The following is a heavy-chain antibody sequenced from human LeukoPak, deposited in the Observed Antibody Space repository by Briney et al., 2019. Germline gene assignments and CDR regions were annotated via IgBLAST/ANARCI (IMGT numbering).Heavy chain of an antibody. D-gene: IGHD3-22*01. J-gene: IGHJ4*02. CDR2: IGSSGSYI. Sequence: GGSLRLSCAASGFTFTTYSINWVRQAPGKGLEWVSSIGSSGSYIYYADSLKGRFTISRDNAKKSLYLQMNSLRAEDTAVYYCARGYYHDSSGYNYGYYIDYWGQGTLVTVSS. V-gene: IGHV3-21*01. CDR3: ARGYYHDSSGYNYGYYIDY. CDR1: GFTFTTYS.